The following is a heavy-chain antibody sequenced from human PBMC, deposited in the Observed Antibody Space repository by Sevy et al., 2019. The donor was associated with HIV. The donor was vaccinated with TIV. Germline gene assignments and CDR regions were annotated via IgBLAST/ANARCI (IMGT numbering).Heavy chain of an antibody. Sequence: ASVKVSCKASGYIFTSYGISWVRQAPGRGLEWVGWISPYKGTTNYAQKFQGRVTMTTDTSTFTVYMQLRSLRSDDTGIYYCARDRAYDYIWGTFPYRDFWGQGTLVTVSS. V-gene: IGHV1-18*01. J-gene: IGHJ4*02. CDR1: GYIFTSYG. CDR2: ISPYKGTT. D-gene: IGHD3-16*01. CDR3: ARDRAYDYIWGTFPYRDF.